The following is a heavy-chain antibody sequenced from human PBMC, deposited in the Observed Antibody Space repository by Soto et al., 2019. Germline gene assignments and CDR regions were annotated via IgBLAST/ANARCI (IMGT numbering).Heavy chain of an antibody. Sequence: QVQLVQSGAEVKKPGSSVKVSCKASGGTFSSYAISWVRQAPGQGLEWMGRIIPMFGTANYAQKFQGRVTITADESTSTAYMELSSLRSEDTAVYYCANPGDVVVPWGMDVWGQGTTVTVSS. CDR2: IIPMFGTA. CDR3: ANPGDVVVPWGMDV. J-gene: IGHJ6*02. D-gene: IGHD2-2*01. CDR1: GGTFSSYA. V-gene: IGHV1-69*18.